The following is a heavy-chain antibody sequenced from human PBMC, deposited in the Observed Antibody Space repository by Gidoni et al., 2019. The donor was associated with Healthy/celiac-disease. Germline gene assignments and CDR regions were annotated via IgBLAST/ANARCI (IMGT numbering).Heavy chain of an antibody. CDR2: IYYSGST. D-gene: IGHD3-22*01. V-gene: IGHV4-31*03. Sequence: QVQLQESGPGLVKPSQTLSLTCTVSGGSISSGGYYWRWIRQHPGKGLEWIGDIYYSGSTYYNPCLKSRVTISVDTSKNQFSLKLSSVTAADTAVYYWARGAESYDSSGDYRLSAFDIWGQGTMVTVSS. CDR1: GGSISSGGYY. CDR3: ARGAESYDSSGDYRLSAFDI. J-gene: IGHJ3*02.